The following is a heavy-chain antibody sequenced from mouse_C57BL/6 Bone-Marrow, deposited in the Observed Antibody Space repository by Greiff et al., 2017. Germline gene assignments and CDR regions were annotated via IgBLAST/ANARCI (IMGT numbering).Heavy chain of an antibody. V-gene: IGHV5-6*01. J-gene: IGHJ4*01. Sequence: EVKLVESGGDLVKPGGSLKLSCAASGFTFSSYGMSWVRQTPDKRLEWVATISSGGSYTYYPDSVKGRFTISRDNAKNTLYLQMSSLKSEDTAMYYCARHDLMDYWGRGTSVTVSS. CDR3: ARHDLMDY. CDR2: ISSGGSYT. CDR1: GFTFSSYG.